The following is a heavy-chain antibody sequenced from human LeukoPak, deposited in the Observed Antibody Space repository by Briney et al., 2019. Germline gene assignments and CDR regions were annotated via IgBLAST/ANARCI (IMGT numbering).Heavy chain of an antibody. J-gene: IGHJ3*02. D-gene: IGHD5-12*01. V-gene: IGHV3-33*08. Sequence: PGGSLRLSCAASGFTLSSLAMHWVRQAPGKGLEWVAAIWYDGSNKYYADSVKGRFTISRDNSKNTLHLQMNSLRAEDTAVYYCARGSTGYDSDAFDTWGQGTMVTVSS. CDR1: GFTLSSLA. CDR2: IWYDGSNK. CDR3: ARGSTGYDSDAFDT.